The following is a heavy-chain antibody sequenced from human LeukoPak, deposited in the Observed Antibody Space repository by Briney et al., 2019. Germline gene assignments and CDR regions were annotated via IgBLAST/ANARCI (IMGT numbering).Heavy chain of an antibody. CDR3: VKGRISEDGLDF. CDR2: ISSSGNT. V-gene: IGHV3-23*01. CDR1: GFTFSRSA. Sequence: GGSLRLSCAASGFTFSRSAMTWVRQTPGKGLDWVSSISSSGNTYYADSVKGRFTISRDNSKKMLYLQMNSLRAEDTAVYYCVKGRISEDGLDFWGQGTLLTVSS. J-gene: IGHJ4*02. D-gene: IGHD6-13*01.